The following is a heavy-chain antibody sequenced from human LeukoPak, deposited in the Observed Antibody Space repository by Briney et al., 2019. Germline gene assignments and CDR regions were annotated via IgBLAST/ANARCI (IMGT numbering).Heavy chain of an antibody. V-gene: IGHV1-2*02. D-gene: IGHD3-22*01. Sequence: ASVKVSCKASGYTFTGYNMHWVRQAPGQGLEWMGWINPNSGGTNYAQKFQGRVTMTRDTSISTAYMELSRLRSDDTAVYYCARDASAWFPFDYWGQGTLVTVSS. CDR2: INPNSGGT. CDR1: GYTFTGYN. J-gene: IGHJ4*02. CDR3: ARDASAWFPFDY.